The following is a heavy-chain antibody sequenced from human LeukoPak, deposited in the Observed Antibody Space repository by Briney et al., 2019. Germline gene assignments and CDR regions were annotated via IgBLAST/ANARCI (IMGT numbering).Heavy chain of an antibody. J-gene: IGHJ4*02. CDR3: AGGFLGDYYGSGSYYVFDY. CDR2: IYTSGST. CDR1: GGSISSSSYY. V-gene: IGHV4-61*02. Sequence: PSETLSLTCTVSGGSISSSSYYWGWIRQPAGKGLEWIGRIYTSGSTKYNSSLKSRVTMSVDTSKNQFSLKLSSVTAADTAVYYCAGGFLGDYYGSGSYYVFDYWGQGTLVTVSS. D-gene: IGHD3-10*01.